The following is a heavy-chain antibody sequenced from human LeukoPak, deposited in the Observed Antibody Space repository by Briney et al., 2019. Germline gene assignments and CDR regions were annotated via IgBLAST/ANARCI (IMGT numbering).Heavy chain of an antibody. D-gene: IGHD2-15*01. CDR3: ARGSSASRS. V-gene: IGHV3-11*01. CDR1: GFSFSDAY. Sequence: GGSLRLSCVASGFSFSDAYMSWVRQAPGKGLEWISYNNLSGNTLFYADSVKGRFTISRDNAKSTLYLQMSSLRGDDTAVYYCARGSSASRSWGQGTLVVVSS. CDR2: NNLSGNTL. J-gene: IGHJ1*01.